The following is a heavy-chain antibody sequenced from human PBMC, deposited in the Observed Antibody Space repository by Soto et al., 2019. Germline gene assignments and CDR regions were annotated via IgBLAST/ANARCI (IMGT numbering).Heavy chain of an antibody. CDR3: ARGGSGYTWFNEF. CDR1: GGLFSSYP. Sequence: QVQLVQSGAEVKKPGSSVKVSCKASGGLFSSYPISWVRQVPGQGLEWMGGIIPVFHTAYYTQRFQGRVTITADESTNTAYMELSSLRSEDTAIYYCARGGSGYTWFNEFWGQGTLVTVSS. J-gene: IGHJ4*02. D-gene: IGHD3-22*01. CDR2: IIPVFHTA. V-gene: IGHV1-69*01.